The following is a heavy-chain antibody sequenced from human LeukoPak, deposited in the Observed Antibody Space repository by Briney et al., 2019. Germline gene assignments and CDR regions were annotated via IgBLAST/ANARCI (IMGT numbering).Heavy chain of an antibody. V-gene: IGHV1-69*13. CDR1: GGTFSSYA. CDR3: ARLVRGVTLPNYYYYMDV. D-gene: IGHD3-10*01. Sequence: SVKVSCKASGGTFSSYAISWVRQAPGQGLEWMGGIIPIFGTANYAQRFQGRVTITADVSTSTAYMELSSLRSEDTAVYYCARLVRGVTLPNYYYYMDVWGKGTTVTISS. CDR2: IIPIFGTA. J-gene: IGHJ6*03.